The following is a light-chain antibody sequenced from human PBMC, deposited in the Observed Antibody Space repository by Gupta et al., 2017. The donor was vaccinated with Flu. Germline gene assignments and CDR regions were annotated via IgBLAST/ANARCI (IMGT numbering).Light chain of an antibody. CDR2: GAS. Sequence: EIVLTQSPGTLSLSPGERVTLSCRASQSITSTYLAWYQQKPGQAPRLLIYGASNRATGIPDRFSGSGYGTNFALTISRREPEDFAVYYCQQDGGSPQYTFGQGTKLEIK. V-gene: IGKV3-20*01. CDR1: QSITSTY. J-gene: IGKJ2*01. CDR3: QQDGGSPQYT.